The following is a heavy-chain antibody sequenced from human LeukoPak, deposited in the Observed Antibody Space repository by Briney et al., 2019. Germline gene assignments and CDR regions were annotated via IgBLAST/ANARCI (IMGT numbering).Heavy chain of an antibody. Sequence: GRSLRLSCAASGFTFDDYAMHWVRQAPGKGLEWVSGISWNSGSIGYADSVKGRFTISRDNAKNSLNLQMNSLRAEDMAFYYCARGTATGGRMDYWGQGTLVTVPS. D-gene: IGHD5-24*01. CDR1: GFTFDDYA. CDR2: ISWNSGSI. J-gene: IGHJ4*02. CDR3: ARGTATGGRMDY. V-gene: IGHV3-9*03.